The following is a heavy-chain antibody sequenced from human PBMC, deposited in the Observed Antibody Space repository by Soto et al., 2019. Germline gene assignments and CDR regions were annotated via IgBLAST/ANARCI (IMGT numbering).Heavy chain of an antibody. CDR3: AHRRSTYYYDSSGYLGGYFQR. CDR2: IYWDDDK. D-gene: IGHD3-22*01. Sequence: SGPTLVNTTQTLTLTFTFSGFSLSTSRVGVGWIRQPPGKALEWLALIYWDDDKRYSPSLKSRLTITKDTSKNQVVLTMTNMDPVDTATYYCAHRRSTYYYDSSGYLGGYFQRWGQGTLVTVSS. CDR1: GFSLSTSRVG. J-gene: IGHJ1*01. V-gene: IGHV2-5*02.